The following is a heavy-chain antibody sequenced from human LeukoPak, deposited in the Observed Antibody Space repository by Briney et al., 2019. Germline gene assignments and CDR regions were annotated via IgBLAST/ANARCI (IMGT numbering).Heavy chain of an antibody. CDR2: MYSGGST. V-gene: IGHV3-53*01. J-gene: IGHJ6*03. Sequence: GGSLRLSCAASGFTFSSNYMSWVRQAPGKGLEWVSVMYSGGSTYYADSVKGRFTISRDISKNTVYLQMNNLRAEDTAVYYCASTITSGSYFRDYYYYMDVWGKGTTVTISS. CDR1: GFTFSSNY. CDR3: ASTITSGSYFRDYYYYMDV. D-gene: IGHD1-26*01.